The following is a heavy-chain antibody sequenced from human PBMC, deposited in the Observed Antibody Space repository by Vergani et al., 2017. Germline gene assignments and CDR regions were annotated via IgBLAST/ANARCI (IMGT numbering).Heavy chain of an antibody. D-gene: IGHD2-15*01. V-gene: IGHV3-11*01. J-gene: IGHJ6*02. CDR3: ARGGIRCAGYCSGGSYRQLYYYYGMDV. Sequence: QVQLVESGGGLVKPGGSLRLSCAASGFTFSDYYMSWIRQAPGKGLEWVSYISSSGSTIYYADSVKGRFTISRDNAKNSLYLQMNSLRAEDTAVYYCARGGIRCAGYCSGGSYRQLYYYYGMDVWGQGTTVTVSS. CDR1: GFTFSDYY. CDR2: ISSSGSTI.